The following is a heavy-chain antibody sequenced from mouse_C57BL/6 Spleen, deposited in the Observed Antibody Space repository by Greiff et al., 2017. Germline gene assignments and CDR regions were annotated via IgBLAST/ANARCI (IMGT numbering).Heavy chain of an antibody. CDR3: TRPYYYCISPWFAY. D-gene: IGHD1-1*01. J-gene: IGHJ3*01. Sequence: VQLKESGTVLARPGASVKMSCKTSGYTFTSYWMHWVKQRPGQGLEWIGAIYPGNSDTSYNQKFKGKAKLTAVTSASTAYIELSSLTNEDAAVYYCTRPYYYCISPWFAYWGQGTLVTVSA. CDR2: IYPGNSDT. V-gene: IGHV1-5*01. CDR1: GYTFTSYW.